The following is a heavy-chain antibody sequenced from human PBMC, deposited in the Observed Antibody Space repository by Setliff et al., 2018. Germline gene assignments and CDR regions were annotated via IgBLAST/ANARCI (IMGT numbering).Heavy chain of an antibody. D-gene: IGHD3-10*01. CDR3: ARRGQVTMVRGVTAPASYYYYYMDV. Sequence: GASVKVSCKASGYTFTGYYMHWVRQAPGQGLEWMGWINPNSGGTNYAQKVQGRVTMTRDTSISTAYMELSRLRSDDTAVYYCARRGQVTMVRGVTAPASYYYYYMDVWGKGTTVTVSS. CDR2: INPNSGGT. V-gene: IGHV1-2*02. CDR1: GYTFTGYY. J-gene: IGHJ6*03.